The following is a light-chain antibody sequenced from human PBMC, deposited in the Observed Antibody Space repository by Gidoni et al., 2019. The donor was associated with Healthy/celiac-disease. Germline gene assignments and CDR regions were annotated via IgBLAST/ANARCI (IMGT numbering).Light chain of an antibody. CDR3: QQYGSSPLFT. CDR2: GAS. Sequence: ELVLTQSPGTLSLSPGERATLSCRASQSVSSSYLAWYQQKPGQAPRLLIYGASSSATGIPDRCSGSGSGTDVTLTISRLEPEDFAVYYCQQYGSSPLFTFGPXTKVDIK. CDR1: QSVSSSY. V-gene: IGKV3-20*01. J-gene: IGKJ3*01.